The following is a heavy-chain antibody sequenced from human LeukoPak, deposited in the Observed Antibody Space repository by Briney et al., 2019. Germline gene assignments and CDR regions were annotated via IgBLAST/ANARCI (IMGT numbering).Heavy chain of an antibody. V-gene: IGHV4-61*02. Sequence: SQTLSLTCTVSGGSISSGSYYWSWIRQPAGKGLEWIGRIYTSGSTNYNPSLKSRVTISVDTSKNQFSLKLSSVTAADTAVYYCARWSDSSSSWFTFDYWGQGTLVTVSS. J-gene: IGHJ4*02. D-gene: IGHD6-13*01. CDR1: GGSISSGSYY. CDR3: ARWSDSSSSWFTFDY. CDR2: IYTSGST.